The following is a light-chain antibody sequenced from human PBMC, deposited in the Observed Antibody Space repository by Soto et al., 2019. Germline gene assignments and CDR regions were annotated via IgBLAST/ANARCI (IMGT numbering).Light chain of an antibody. V-gene: IGKV3-15*01. CDR2: GAS. J-gene: IGKJ2*01. CDR3: QEYNIWPPYT. CDR1: QSVSSN. Sequence: EIVMTQSPATVSLSPGEGATLSCRASQSVSSNLAWYQQKPGQAPRLLIYGASTRATGIPARFSGSGSGTEFTLTINSLQSEDFAVYYCQEYNIWPPYTFGQGTKLEIK.